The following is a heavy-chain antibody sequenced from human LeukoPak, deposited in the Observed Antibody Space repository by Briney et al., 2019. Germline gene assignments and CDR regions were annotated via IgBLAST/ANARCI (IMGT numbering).Heavy chain of an antibody. Sequence: GGSLRLSCAASGFTFSSYAMSWVRQAPGKGLEWVSAISGSGGSTYYADSVKGRFTISRDNSKNTLYLQMNSLRAEDTAVYYCAKDHDYVDYALRGYFDLWGRGTLVTVSS. D-gene: IGHD4-17*01. CDR1: GFTFSSYA. CDR3: AKDHDYVDYALRGYFDL. V-gene: IGHV3-23*01. J-gene: IGHJ2*01. CDR2: ISGSGGST.